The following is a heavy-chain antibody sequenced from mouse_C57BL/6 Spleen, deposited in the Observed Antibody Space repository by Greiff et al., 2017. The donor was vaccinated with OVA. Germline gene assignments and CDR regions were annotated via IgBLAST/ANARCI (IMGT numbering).Heavy chain of an antibody. CDR2: IYPRSGNT. Sequence: VQLQQSGAELARPGASVKLSCKASGYTFTSYGISWVKQRTGQGLEWIVEIYPRSGNTYYNEKFKGKATLTADKSSSTAYMELRSLTSEDSAVYFCADSAYWGQGTLVTVSA. CDR3: ADSAY. J-gene: IGHJ3*01. CDR1: GYTFTSYG. V-gene: IGHV1-81*01.